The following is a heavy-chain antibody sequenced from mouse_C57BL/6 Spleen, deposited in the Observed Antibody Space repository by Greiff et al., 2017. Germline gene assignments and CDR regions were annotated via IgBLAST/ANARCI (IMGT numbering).Heavy chain of an antibody. J-gene: IGHJ1*03. Sequence: SGPELVKPGASVKISCKASGYSFTDYNMNWVKQSNGKSLEWIGVINPNYGTTSYNQKFKGKATLTVDQSSSTAYMQLNSLTSEDSAVYYCARGYYGSSYSYWYFDVWGTGTTVTVSS. CDR2: INPNYGTT. CDR3: ARGYYGSSYSYWYFDV. CDR1: GYSFTDYN. D-gene: IGHD1-1*01. V-gene: IGHV1-39*01.